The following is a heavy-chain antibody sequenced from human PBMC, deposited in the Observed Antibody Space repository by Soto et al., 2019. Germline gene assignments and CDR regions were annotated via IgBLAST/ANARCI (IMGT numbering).Heavy chain of an antibody. V-gene: IGHV4-39*01. D-gene: IGHD2-15*01. CDR3: ARHARYCSGGSCYSWDFDI. CDR1: GGSISSSSYY. Sequence: PSETLSLTCTVSGGSISSSSYYWGWIRQPPGKGLEWIGSIYYSGSTYYNPSLKSRVTISVDTSKNQFSLKLSSVTAADTAVYYCARHARYCSGGSCYSWDFDIWGQGTMVTVSS. CDR2: IYYSGST. J-gene: IGHJ3*02.